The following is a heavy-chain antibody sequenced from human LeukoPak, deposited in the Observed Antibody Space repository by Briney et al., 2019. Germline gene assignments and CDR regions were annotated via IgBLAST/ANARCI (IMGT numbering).Heavy chain of an antibody. CDR2: ISGSGGST. D-gene: IGHD6-13*01. J-gene: IGHJ5*02. CDR1: GFTFSSYT. CDR3: AKPLSSSWQGLNWFDP. Sequence: PGGSLRLSCAASGFTFSSYTMNWVRQAPGKGLEWVSAISGSGGSTYYADSVKGRFTISRDNSKNTLYLQMNSLRAEDTAVYYCAKPLSSSWQGLNWFDPWGQGTLVTVS. V-gene: IGHV3-23*01.